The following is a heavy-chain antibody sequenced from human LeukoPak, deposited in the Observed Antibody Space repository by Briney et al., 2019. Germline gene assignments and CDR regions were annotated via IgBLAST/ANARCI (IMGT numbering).Heavy chain of an antibody. V-gene: IGHV4-38-2*02. Sequence: PSETLSLTCTVSGYSISSGYYWGWIRQPPGKGLEWIGYIYHTGNIKYNPSLNSRVTISIDTSKNQFSLKLSSVTAADTAVYYCARFGSGWWYNDYWGQGTLVTVSS. CDR3: ARFGSGWWYNDY. J-gene: IGHJ4*02. CDR2: IYHTGNI. CDR1: GYSISSGYY. D-gene: IGHD6-19*01.